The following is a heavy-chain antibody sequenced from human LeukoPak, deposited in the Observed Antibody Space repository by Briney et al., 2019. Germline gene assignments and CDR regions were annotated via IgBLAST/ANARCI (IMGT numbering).Heavy chain of an antibody. Sequence: SQTLSLTCAISGDSVSSNSAAWNWIRQSPSRGLEWLGRTYYRSKWYNDYAVSVKSRITINPDTSKNQFSLKLSSVTAADTAVYYCAREALVVAATDAFDIWGQGAMVTVSS. CDR1: GDSVSSNSAA. V-gene: IGHV6-1*01. J-gene: IGHJ3*02. D-gene: IGHD2-15*01. CDR2: TYYRSKWYN. CDR3: AREALVVAATDAFDI.